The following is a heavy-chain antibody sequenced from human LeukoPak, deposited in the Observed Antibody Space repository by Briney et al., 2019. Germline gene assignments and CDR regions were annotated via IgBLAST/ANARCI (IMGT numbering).Heavy chain of an antibody. V-gene: IGHV4-59*08. CDR3: VRLGSYGPAFLRD. Sequence: SETLSLTCTVSGGSISSYYWSWIRQPPGKGLEWIGYIYYSGSTNYNPSLKSRVTISVDTSKNQFSLKLSSVTAADTAVYYCVRLGSYGPAFLRDWGQGTLVTVSS. CDR1: GGSISSYY. D-gene: IGHD5-18*01. CDR2: IYYSGST. J-gene: IGHJ4*02.